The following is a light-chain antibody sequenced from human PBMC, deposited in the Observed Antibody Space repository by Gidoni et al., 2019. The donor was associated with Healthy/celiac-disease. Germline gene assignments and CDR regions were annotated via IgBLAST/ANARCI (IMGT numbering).Light chain of an antibody. CDR1: QSLLHSNGYNY. Sequence: DIVMTQSPLSLHVTPGEPASISCRSSQSLLHSNGYNYLDWYLQKPGQSPQLLIYLGSNRASGVPLWFSGSGSGTDFTLKISRVEAEDVGVYYCMQALQTPKTFGQGTKVEIK. V-gene: IGKV2-28*01. CDR2: LGS. J-gene: IGKJ1*01. CDR3: MQALQTPKT.